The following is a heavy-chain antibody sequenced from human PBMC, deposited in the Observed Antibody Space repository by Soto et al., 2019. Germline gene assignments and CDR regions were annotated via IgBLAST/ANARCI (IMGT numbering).Heavy chain of an antibody. Sequence: PGGSLRLSCAASGFPFSTTDMSWVRQAPGKGLEWVSTIDGSGGGTYYADFVKGRFTISRDNSKNTVYLQMTTLRVDDTAKYYCAKGPLDDCLGGSCHFDHWGQGVLVTVSS. CDR3: AKGPLDDCLGGSCHFDH. J-gene: IGHJ4*02. CDR1: GFPFSTTD. V-gene: IGHV3-23*01. D-gene: IGHD2-15*01. CDR2: IDGSGGGT.